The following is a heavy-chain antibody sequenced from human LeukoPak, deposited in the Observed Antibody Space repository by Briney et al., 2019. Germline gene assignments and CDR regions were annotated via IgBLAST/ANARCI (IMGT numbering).Heavy chain of an antibody. CDR3: ARGIAGYYDSSGYWVYYYYMDV. CDR1: GYTFTGYY. J-gene: IGHJ6*03. CDR2: INPNSGGT. Sequence: ASVKVSCKASGYTFTGYYMHWVRQAPGQGLEWMGWINPNSGGTNYAQKFQGRVTMTRDTSISTAYMELSRLRSDDTAVYYCARGIAGYYDSSGYWVYYYYMDVWGKGTTVTVSS. V-gene: IGHV1-2*02. D-gene: IGHD3-22*01.